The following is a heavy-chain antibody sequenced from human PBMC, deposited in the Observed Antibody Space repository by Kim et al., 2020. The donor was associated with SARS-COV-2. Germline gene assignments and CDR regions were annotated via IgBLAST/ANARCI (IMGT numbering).Heavy chain of an antibody. CDR3: ARGGAAAGIANWFDP. D-gene: IGHD6-13*01. J-gene: IGHJ5*02. Sequence: SETLSLTCTVSGGSISSYYWSWIRQPPGKGLEWIGYIYYSGSTNYNPSLKSRVTISVDTSKNQFSLKLSSVTAADTAVYYCARGGAAAGIANWFDPWGQGPLVTVSS. CDR2: IYYSGST. V-gene: IGHV4-59*13. CDR1: GGSISSYY.